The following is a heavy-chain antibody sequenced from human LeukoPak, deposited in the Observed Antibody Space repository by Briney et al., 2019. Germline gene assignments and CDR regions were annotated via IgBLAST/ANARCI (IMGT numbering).Heavy chain of an antibody. CDR3: AKSSKWELLDGGFDY. Sequence: PGGSLRLSCAASGFTSDDYAMHWVRHAPGKGLEWVSGISWNSGSIGYADSVKGRFTISRDNAKNSLYLQMNSLRAEDTALYYCAKSSKWELLDGGFDYWGQGTLVTVSS. CDR1: GFTSDDYA. CDR2: ISWNSGSI. V-gene: IGHV3-9*02. D-gene: IGHD1-26*01. J-gene: IGHJ4*02.